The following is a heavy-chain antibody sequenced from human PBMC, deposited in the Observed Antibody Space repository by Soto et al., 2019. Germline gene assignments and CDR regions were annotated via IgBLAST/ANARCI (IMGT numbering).Heavy chain of an antibody. V-gene: IGHV1-8*01. CDR1: GYTFTTHD. J-gene: IGHJ4*01. D-gene: IGHD1-26*01. CDR3: ATVERDLPWEYFDR. CDR2: VSPNSGDT. Sequence: QVQLVQSGAEVKKPGASVKVSCKASGYTFTTHDINWVRQATGQGLEWMGWVSPNSGDTGYAQKFQGTLTLTMDVSIRTAYLELRSLGSDDTAVYYFATVERDLPWEYFDRWGPGTLVTVSS.